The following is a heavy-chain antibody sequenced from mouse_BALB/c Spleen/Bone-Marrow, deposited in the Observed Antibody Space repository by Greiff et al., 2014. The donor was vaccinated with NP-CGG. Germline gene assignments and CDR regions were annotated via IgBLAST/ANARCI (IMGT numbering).Heavy chain of an antibody. CDR3: NARGDYDFDYFDY. J-gene: IGHJ2*01. CDR1: GFNIKDYY. Sequence: EVNLVESGAELVRSGASVKLSCTASGFNIKDYYMRWVKQRPEQGLEWIGWIDPENGDTEYAPKFQGKATMTADTSSNTAYLQLSSLTSEDTAVYYCNARGDYDFDYFDYWGQGTTLTVSS. CDR2: IDPENGDT. V-gene: IGHV14-4*02. D-gene: IGHD2-4*01.